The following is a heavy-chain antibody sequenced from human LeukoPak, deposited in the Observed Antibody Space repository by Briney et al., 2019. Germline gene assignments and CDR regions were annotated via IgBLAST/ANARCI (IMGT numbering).Heavy chain of an antibody. V-gene: IGHV3-23*01. CDR1: GFAFSSYA. Sequence: GGSLRLSCVASGFAFSSYAMTWVRQAPEKGLEWVSSISGGGGSTYYADSVKGRFTMSRDNSKNTVYLLLNSLRPDDTAVYYCVKESSVWGVSIGDYWGQGTLVTVSS. D-gene: IGHD3-10*01. CDR2: ISGGGGST. J-gene: IGHJ4*02. CDR3: VKESSVWGVSIGDY.